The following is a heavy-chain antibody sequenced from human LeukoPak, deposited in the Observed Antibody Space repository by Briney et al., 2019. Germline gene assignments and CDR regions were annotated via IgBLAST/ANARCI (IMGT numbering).Heavy chain of an antibody. Sequence: GGSLRLSRTASGFTFGDYAMSWVRQAPGKGLEWVGFIGSKAYGGTTEYAASVKGRFTISRDDSKSIAYLQMNSLKTEDTAVYYCTRSRRYSSSSGTFAFDIWGQGTMVTVSS. CDR2: IGSKAYGGTT. J-gene: IGHJ3*02. CDR1: GFTFGDYA. V-gene: IGHV3-49*04. D-gene: IGHD6-6*01. CDR3: TRSRRYSSSSGTFAFDI.